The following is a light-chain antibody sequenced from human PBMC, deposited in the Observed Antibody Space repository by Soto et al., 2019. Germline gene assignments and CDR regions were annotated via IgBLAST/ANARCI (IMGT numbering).Light chain of an antibody. CDR3: QQYKSYWT. J-gene: IGKJ1*01. Sequence: IKLTQFPSSLSASVGDSVTITCRATQGISSFLAWYQQKPGKAPKLLIYVASSFETGVPSRFSGSGSGTEFTLTINSLQPDDFATYYCQQYKSYWTFGQGTKV. CDR1: QGISSF. V-gene: IGKV1-9*01. CDR2: VAS.